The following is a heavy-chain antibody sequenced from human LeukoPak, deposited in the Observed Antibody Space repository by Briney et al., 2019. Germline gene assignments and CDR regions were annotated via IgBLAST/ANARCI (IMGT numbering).Heavy chain of an antibody. D-gene: IGHD1-26*01. CDR3: ERRVGAKYYFDY. J-gene: IGHJ4*02. CDR2: INPNSGGT. CDR1: GYTFTGYY. Sequence: GASVKVSCKASGYTFTGYYMHWVRQAAGQGLEWMGWINPNSGGTNYAQKFQGRVTMTRDTSISTAYMELSRLRSDDTAVYYCERRVGAKYYFDYWGQGTLVTVSS. V-gene: IGHV1-2*02.